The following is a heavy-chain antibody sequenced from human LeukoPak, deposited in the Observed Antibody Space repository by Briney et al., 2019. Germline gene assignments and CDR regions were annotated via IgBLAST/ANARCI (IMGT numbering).Heavy chain of an antibody. CDR3: ARVRVIVGAPGVFDY. D-gene: IGHD1-26*01. J-gene: IGHJ4*02. CDR1: GFTFSNSA. CDR2: ISNGGSPI. Sequence: GGSLRLSCAASGFTFSNSAMHWVRQAPGKGLEWVSFISNGGSPIYYADSVKGRFTISRDNAKNSLYLQMNSLKAEDTAVYYCARVRVIVGAPGVFDYWGQGTLVTVSS. V-gene: IGHV3-48*04.